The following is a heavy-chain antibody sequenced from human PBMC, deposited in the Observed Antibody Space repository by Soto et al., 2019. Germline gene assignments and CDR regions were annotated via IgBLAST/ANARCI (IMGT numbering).Heavy chain of an antibody. CDR3: ARLRSLAMVRGVINY. J-gene: IGHJ4*02. Sequence: GGSLRLSCKGSGYSFTSYWIGWVRQMPGKGLEWMGIIYPGDSDTRYSPSFQGQVTISADKSISTAYLQWSSLKASDTAMYYCARLRSLAMVRGVINYWGQGTLVTVSS. D-gene: IGHD3-10*01. CDR2: IYPGDSDT. V-gene: IGHV5-51*01. CDR1: GYSFTSYW.